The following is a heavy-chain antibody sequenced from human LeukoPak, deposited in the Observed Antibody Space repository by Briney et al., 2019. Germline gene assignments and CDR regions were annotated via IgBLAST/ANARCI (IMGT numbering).Heavy chain of an antibody. J-gene: IGHJ3*02. CDR3: SKYFLNAIDI. CDR1: GSTFSSTG. CDR2: ISSSSTYI. D-gene: IGHD3-9*01. Sequence: GGSLRSSLAASGSTFSSTGTTCFRQSPGKGLEWVSSISSSSTYIYYADSVKGRFIISRDNAKNSLYLQMNSLRAEDTALIYSSKYFLNAIDIWGQGTMVTVSS. V-gene: IGHV3-21*01.